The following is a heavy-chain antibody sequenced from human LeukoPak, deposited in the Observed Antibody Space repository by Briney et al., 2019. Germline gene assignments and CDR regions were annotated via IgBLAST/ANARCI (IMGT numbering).Heavy chain of an antibody. D-gene: IGHD3-3*01. Sequence: GGSLRLSCAASGFTFSSYAMHWVRQAPGKGLEWVAVISYDGSNKYYADSVKGRFTISRDNSKNTLYLQMNSLRAEDTAVYYCARDSAGSTYYPYNWFDPWGQGTLVTVSS. CDR3: ARDSAGSTYYPYNWFDP. V-gene: IGHV3-30*04. J-gene: IGHJ5*02. CDR1: GFTFSSYA. CDR2: ISYDGSNK.